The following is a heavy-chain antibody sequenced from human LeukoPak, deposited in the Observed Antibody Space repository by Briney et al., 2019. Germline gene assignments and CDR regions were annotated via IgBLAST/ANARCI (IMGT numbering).Heavy chain of an antibody. CDR2: IYYSGAT. CDR3: AKFGSTSGRGFDP. V-gene: IGHV4-38-2*01. CDR1: GFSISSDSY. J-gene: IGHJ5*02. D-gene: IGHD2-2*01. Sequence: PSETLSLTCAVSGFSISSDSYWGWIRQPPGKGLEWIGTIYYSGATYYSPSLKSRVTISLDTSKNHFSLRLTPVTAADTAVYYCAKFGSTSGRGFDPWGQGTLVTVSS.